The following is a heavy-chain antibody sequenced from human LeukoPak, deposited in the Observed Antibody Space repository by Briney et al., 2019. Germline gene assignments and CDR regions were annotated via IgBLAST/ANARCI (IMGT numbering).Heavy chain of an antibody. D-gene: IGHD4-17*01. Sequence: PSGTLSLTCVVYGGSFSGYYWSWIRQPPGKGLEWIGSGYHIGSTYFNPSLRSRVTILIDIFKNQFSLKMSSVTAADTAIYYCARVGDYGDYVNWFDPWGPGTLVTVSS. CDR3: ARVGDYGDYVNWFDP. CDR1: GGSFSGYY. V-gene: IGHV4-34*01. J-gene: IGHJ5*02. CDR2: GYHIGST.